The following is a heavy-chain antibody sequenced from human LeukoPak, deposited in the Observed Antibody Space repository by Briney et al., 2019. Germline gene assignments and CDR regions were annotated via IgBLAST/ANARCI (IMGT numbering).Heavy chain of an antibody. D-gene: IGHD3-16*01. V-gene: IGHV3-7*01. J-gene: IGHJ5*02. CDR3: ATSRGGS. CDR2: IKLDASEK. CDR1: GFSFSDSW. Sequence: GGSLRLSCAASGFSFSDSWMNWVRQAPGKGLEWVANIKLDASEKYCVDSVKGRFAISRDNAKNTLYLQMNSLRAEDTAVYYCATSRGGSWGQGILVTVSS.